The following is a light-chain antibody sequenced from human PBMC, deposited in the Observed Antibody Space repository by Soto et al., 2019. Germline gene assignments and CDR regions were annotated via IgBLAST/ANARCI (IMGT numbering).Light chain of an antibody. CDR3: QEYDGAPPIT. V-gene: IGKV3-15*01. CDR2: GAS. Sequence: IVLTQSPATLSVSPGERATLSCRASQSVSSNLAWYQQKPGQAPRLLIYGASTRATGIPARFSGSGSGTDFTLTISRLEPEDFAVYYCQEYDGAPPITVGLGTRREIK. CDR1: QSVSSN. J-gene: IGKJ5*01.